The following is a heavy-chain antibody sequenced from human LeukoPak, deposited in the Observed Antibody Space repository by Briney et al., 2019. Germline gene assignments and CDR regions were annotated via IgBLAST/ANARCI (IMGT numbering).Heavy chain of an antibody. J-gene: IGHJ4*02. CDR2: IYYTGST. CDR1: GGSISSDGYY. V-gene: IGHV4-30-2*01. CDR3: ARIRHYYGSGSSTFDY. D-gene: IGHD3-10*01. Sequence: PSETLSLTCTVSGGSISSDGYYWSWIRQPPGKGLEWIGHIYYTGSTHYNASLKSRVTISVDRSKNQVSLNLNSVTAADTAVYYCARIRHYYGSGSSTFDYWGQGTLVTVSS.